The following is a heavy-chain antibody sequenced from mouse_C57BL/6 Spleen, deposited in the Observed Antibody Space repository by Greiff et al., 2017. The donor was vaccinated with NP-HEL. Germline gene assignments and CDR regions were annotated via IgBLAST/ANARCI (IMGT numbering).Heavy chain of an antibody. Sequence: VQLQQSGAELARPGASVKMSCKASGYTFTSYTMHWVKQRPGQGLEWIGYINPSSGYTKYNQKFKDKATLTADKSSSTAYMQLSSLTSEDSAVEYCARYSNYDYAMDYWGQGTSVTVSS. D-gene: IGHD2-5*01. V-gene: IGHV1-4*01. J-gene: IGHJ4*01. CDR1: GYTFTSYT. CDR3: ARYSNYDYAMDY. CDR2: INPSSGYT.